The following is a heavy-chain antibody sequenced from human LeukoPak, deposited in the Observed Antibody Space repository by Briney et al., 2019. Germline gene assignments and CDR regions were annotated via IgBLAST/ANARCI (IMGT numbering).Heavy chain of an antibody. CDR1: GFTFFSYA. D-gene: IGHD3-16*01. Sequence: GRSLRLSCAASGFTFFSYAMHWVRQAPGKGLEWVAVISYDGSNKFYVDSVKGRFTISRDNSKNTLYLQMNSLRAEDTAVYYCARAWDFDFWGQGTLVTVSS. CDR3: ARAWDFDF. J-gene: IGHJ4*02. V-gene: IGHV3-30*14. CDR2: ISYDGSNK.